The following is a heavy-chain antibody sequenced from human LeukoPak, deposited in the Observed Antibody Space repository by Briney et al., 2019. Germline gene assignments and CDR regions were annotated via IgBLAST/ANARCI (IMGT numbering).Heavy chain of an antibody. V-gene: IGHV4-39*01. CDR2: IYYSGST. D-gene: IGHD1-26*01. Sequence: SETLSLTCTVSGGSITSSGYYWGWIRQPPGKGLEWIASIYYSGSTYYNPSLKSRVTISVDTSKNQLSLKLSSLTAADTAVYYCARHEYSGSYYGLSWFDPWGQGTLVTVSS. J-gene: IGHJ5*02. CDR1: GGSITSSGYY. CDR3: ARHEYSGSYYGLSWFDP.